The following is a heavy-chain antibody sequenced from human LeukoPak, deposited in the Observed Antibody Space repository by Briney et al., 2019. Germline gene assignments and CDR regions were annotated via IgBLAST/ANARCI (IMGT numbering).Heavy chain of an antibody. CDR3: AKGYSMVRGVRDFDY. V-gene: IGHV3-30*02. CDR1: GFTFSSYG. J-gene: IGHJ4*02. Sequence: GGSLRLSCAASGFTFSSYGMHWVRQAPGKGLEWVAFIRYDGSSKYYADSVKGRFTISRDNSKNTLYLQMNSLRAEDTAVYYCAKGYSMVRGVRDFDYWGQGTLVTVSS. CDR2: IRYDGSSK. D-gene: IGHD3-10*01.